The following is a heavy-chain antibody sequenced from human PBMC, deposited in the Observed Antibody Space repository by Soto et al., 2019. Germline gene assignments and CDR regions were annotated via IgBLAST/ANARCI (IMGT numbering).Heavy chain of an antibody. D-gene: IGHD3-22*01. CDR2: IWYDGSNK. J-gene: IGHJ4*02. CDR3: AREAPAYDSSGYFYVPDY. Sequence: QVPLVESGGGVVQPGRSPRLSCAASGFTFSSYGMHWVRQAPGKGLEWVAVIWYDGSNKYYADSVKGRFTISRDNSTNSLYLQMISLRAEDTAVYYCAREAPAYDSSGYFYVPDYWGQGTLVTVSS. V-gene: IGHV3-33*01. CDR1: GFTFSSYG.